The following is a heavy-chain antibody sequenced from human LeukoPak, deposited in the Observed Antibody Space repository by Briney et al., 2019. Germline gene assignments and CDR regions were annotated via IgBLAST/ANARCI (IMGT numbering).Heavy chain of an antibody. CDR3: ARVAKERVSGVYYFDY. V-gene: IGHV3-13*01. D-gene: IGHD1-1*01. Sequence: PGGSLRLSCAASGFTFSDYDMHWVRQATGKGLEWVSAICTAGDTYYTGSVKGRFTISRENAKYSLYLQMNSLRAGDTAVYYCARVAKERVSGVYYFDYWGQGTLVTVSS. CDR1: GFTFSDYD. CDR2: ICTAGDT. J-gene: IGHJ4*02.